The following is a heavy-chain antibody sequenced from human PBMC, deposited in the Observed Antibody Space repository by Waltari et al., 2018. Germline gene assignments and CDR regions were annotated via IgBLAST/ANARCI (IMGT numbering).Heavy chain of an antibody. CDR3: ARGRAVYYYGSGMVNDY. Sequence: QVQLQQWGAGLLKPSETLSLTCAVYGGSFSGYYWSWIRQPQGKGLEWIGEINHSGSTNYNPSLKSRVTISVDTSKNQFSLKLSSVTAADTAVYYCARGRAVYYYGSGMVNDYWGQGTLVTVSS. D-gene: IGHD3-10*01. J-gene: IGHJ4*02. CDR2: INHSGST. V-gene: IGHV4-34*01. CDR1: GGSFSGYY.